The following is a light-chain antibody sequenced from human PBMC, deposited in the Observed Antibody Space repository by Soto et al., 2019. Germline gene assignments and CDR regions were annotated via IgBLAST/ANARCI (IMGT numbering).Light chain of an antibody. J-gene: IGKJ2*01. Sequence: EIVMTQSPATLSVSPGERATLSCRASQSVSSNLAWYQQKPGQAPSLLIYGASTRATGIPARFSGSGSGTEFTLTISGLQSEDLVVYYCQQYNNWPKTFGQGTKLEIK. CDR1: QSVSSN. CDR3: QQYNNWPKT. CDR2: GAS. V-gene: IGKV3-15*01.